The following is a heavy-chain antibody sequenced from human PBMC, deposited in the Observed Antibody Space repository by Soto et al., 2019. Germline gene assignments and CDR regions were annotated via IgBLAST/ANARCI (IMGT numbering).Heavy chain of an antibody. D-gene: IGHD6-19*01. J-gene: IGHJ4*02. V-gene: IGHV3-64*01. CDR1: GFTFTSYA. Sequence: EVQLVESGEGLVQPGGSLRLSCAASGFTFTSYAMHWVRQAPGKGLEYVSAISSNGGSTYYANSVKGRFTISRDNSKNTLYLQMGSLRAEGMAVYYCAMQWLDSYYFDYWGQGTLVTVSS. CDR3: AMQWLDSYYFDY. CDR2: ISSNGGST.